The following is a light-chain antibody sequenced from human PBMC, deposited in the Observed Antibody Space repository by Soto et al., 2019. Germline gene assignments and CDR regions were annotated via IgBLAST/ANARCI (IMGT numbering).Light chain of an antibody. J-gene: IGLJ2*01. V-gene: IGLV1-40*01. Sequence: QSVLTQPPSVSGAPGQRVTISCTGSSSKIGAGYDVHWYQQLPGAAPKVLIYGNSNRPSGVPDRFSGSKSGTSASLAITGLLAEDEADSYCQSYDSSLSAVVFGGGTKLTVL. CDR3: QSYDSSLSAVV. CDR2: GNS. CDR1: SSKIGAGYD.